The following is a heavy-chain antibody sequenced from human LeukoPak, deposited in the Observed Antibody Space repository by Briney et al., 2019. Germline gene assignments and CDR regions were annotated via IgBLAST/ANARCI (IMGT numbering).Heavy chain of an antibody. Sequence: PRGALRLSCAAPGFTLCRPILKWVRQAPEERLEWVSSISSSTGNIYYADSVKGRFTISRDNAKNSLYLQVNGLRAEDTAVYYCANVVGDIDYWGQGTLVTVSS. CDR3: ANVVGDIDY. CDR2: ISSSTGNI. V-gene: IGHV3-21*01. D-gene: IGHD1-26*01. J-gene: IGHJ4*02. CDR1: GFTLCRPI.